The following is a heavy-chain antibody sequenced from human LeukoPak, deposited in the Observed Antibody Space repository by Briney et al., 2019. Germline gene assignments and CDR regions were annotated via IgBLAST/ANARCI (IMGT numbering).Heavy chain of an antibody. CDR1: GFTFSSYG. CDR2: ISYDGSNK. J-gene: IGHJ3*02. CDR3: ARDETRDQLLYGAFDI. V-gene: IGHV3-30*19. Sequence: GGSLRLSCAASGFTFSSYGMHWVRQAPGKGLEWVAVISYDGSNKYYADSVKGRFTISRAKNTLYLQMNSLRAEDTAVYYCARDETRDQLLYGAFDIWGQGTMVTVSS. D-gene: IGHD2-2*02.